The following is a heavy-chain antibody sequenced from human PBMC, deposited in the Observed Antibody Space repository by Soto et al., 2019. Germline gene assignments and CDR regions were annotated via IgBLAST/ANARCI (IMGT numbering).Heavy chain of an antibody. CDR2: IYPGDSDT. V-gene: IGHV5-51*01. CDR3: ARQRLWGTSGYYYFEN. J-gene: IGHJ4*02. CDR1: GHIFSNYW. Sequence: GESLKISCKGSGHIFSNYWIGWVRQMPGKGLEWMGIIYPGDSDTRYSPSFQGQVTITVDKSINTAYLQWSRLKASDTAIYYCARQRLWGTSGYYYFENWGQGTLVTVS. D-gene: IGHD3-22*01.